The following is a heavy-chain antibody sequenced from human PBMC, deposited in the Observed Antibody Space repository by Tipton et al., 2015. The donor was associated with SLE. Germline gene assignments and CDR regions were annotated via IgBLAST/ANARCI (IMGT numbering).Heavy chain of an antibody. CDR3: AREPRGIMGSSSGAFDI. J-gene: IGHJ3*02. Sequence: TLSLTCTVSGGSISSSSYYWGWIRQPPGKGLEWIGSIYHSGSTYYNPSLKSRVTISVDTSKNQFSLKLSSVTAADTAVYYCAREPRGIMGSSSGAFDIWGQGTMVTVSS. CDR1: GGSISSSSYY. CDR2: IYHSGST. D-gene: IGHD6-6*01. V-gene: IGHV4-39*07.